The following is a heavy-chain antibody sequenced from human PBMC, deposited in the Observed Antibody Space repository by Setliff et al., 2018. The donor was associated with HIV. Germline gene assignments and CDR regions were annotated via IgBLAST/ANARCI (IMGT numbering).Heavy chain of an antibody. J-gene: IGHJ4*02. D-gene: IGHD6-19*01. CDR1: GFTFSSYT. CDR2: ITGSGSYI. V-gene: IGHV3-21*01. CDR3: ARDRDQGYSSGWPRD. Sequence: SLRLSCAASGFTFSSYTMNWVRQAPGKGLEWVSSITGSGSYIYYADSVKGRFTISRDNAKKSLYLQMNSLRAEDTAVYFCARDRDQGYSSGWPRDWGQGTLVTVSS.